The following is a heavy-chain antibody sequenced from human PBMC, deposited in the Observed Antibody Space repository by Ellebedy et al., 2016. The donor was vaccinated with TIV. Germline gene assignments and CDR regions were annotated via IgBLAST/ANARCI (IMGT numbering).Heavy chain of an antibody. Sequence: GESLKISXKGSGNSFSNYWIGWVRQMPGKGLEWMGVIYPRDSDTRYSQSFKGHITISADTSISTAYLQWTSLKASDSAVYYCATYDGLDVWGKGTTVTVSS. CDR2: IYPRDSDT. CDR1: GNSFSNYW. D-gene: IGHD2-21*01. V-gene: IGHV5-51*01. J-gene: IGHJ6*04. CDR3: ATYDGLDV.